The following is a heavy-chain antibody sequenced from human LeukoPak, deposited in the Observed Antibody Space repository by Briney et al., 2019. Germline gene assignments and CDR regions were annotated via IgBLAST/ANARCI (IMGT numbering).Heavy chain of an antibody. V-gene: IGHV3-33*01. J-gene: IGHJ6*02. Sequence: GGSLRLSCAASGFTFSSYGMHWVRQAPGKGLEWVAVIWYDGSNKYYADSVKGRFTISRDNSKNTLYLQMNSLRDEDTAVYFCARGGGLDVWGQGATVTVSS. D-gene: IGHD3-16*01. CDR1: GFTFSSYG. CDR2: IWYDGSNK. CDR3: ARGGGLDV.